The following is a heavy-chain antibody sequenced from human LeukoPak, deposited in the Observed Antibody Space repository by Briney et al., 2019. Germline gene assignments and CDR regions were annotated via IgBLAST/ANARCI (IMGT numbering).Heavy chain of an antibody. J-gene: IGHJ4*02. V-gene: IGHV3-53*01. Sequence: GGSLRLSCAASGFTVSSNYMSWVRQAPGKGLEWVSVIYSGGSTYYADSVKGRFTISRDNSKNTLYLQMNSLRAEDTAVYYCAKFRGYSYGPIGYWGQGTLVTVSS. CDR1: GFTVSSNY. CDR3: AKFRGYSYGPIGY. CDR2: IYSGGST. D-gene: IGHD5-18*01.